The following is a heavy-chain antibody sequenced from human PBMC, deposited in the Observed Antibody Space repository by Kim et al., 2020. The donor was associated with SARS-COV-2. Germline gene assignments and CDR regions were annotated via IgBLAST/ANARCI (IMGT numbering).Heavy chain of an antibody. V-gene: IGHV4-34*01. Sequence: SETLSLTCAVYDGSFSGYYWSWIRQPPGKGLEWIGEINHSGSTNYNPSLKSRVTISVDTSKNQFSLKLRSVTAADTAVYYCASGFIAVAGTRSFDYWGQGTLVTVSS. J-gene: IGHJ4*02. D-gene: IGHD6-19*01. CDR1: DGSFSGYY. CDR2: INHSGST. CDR3: ASGFIAVAGTRSFDY.